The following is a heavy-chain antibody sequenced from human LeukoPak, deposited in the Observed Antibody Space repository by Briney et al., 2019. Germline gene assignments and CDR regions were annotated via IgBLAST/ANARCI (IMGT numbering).Heavy chain of an antibody. CDR3: AKSFGDSGADAFDI. J-gene: IGHJ3*02. V-gene: IGHV3-23*01. Sequence: GGSLRLSCAASGFTFSSYGMSWVRQAPGKGLEWVSAITGSGGFTYYADSVKGRFTISRDNSKNTLYLQMNSLRAEDTAIYYCAKSFGDSGADAFDIWGQGTMVTVSS. CDR2: ITGSGGFT. CDR1: GFTFSSYG. D-gene: IGHD5-12*01.